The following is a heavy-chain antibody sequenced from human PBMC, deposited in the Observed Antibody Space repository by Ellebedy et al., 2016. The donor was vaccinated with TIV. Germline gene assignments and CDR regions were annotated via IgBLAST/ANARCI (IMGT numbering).Heavy chain of an antibody. V-gene: IGHV4-38-2*02. CDR2: IYHSGST. J-gene: IGHJ3*02. CDR3: ARDQSATAFDI. D-gene: IGHD6-13*01. CDR1: GGSISSYY. Sequence: SETLSLTCTVSGGSISSYYWGWIRQPPGKGLEWIGSIYHSGSTYYNPSLKSRVTISVDTSKNQFSLKLSSVTAADTAVYYCARDQSATAFDIWGQGTMVTVSS.